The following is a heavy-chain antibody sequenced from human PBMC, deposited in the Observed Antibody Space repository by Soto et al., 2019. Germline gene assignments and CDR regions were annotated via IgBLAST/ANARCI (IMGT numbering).Heavy chain of an antibody. J-gene: IGHJ6*02. CDR3: ARWHDLPYYSFGLDV. D-gene: IGHD3-3*01. V-gene: IGHV1-46*03. CDR1: GYTFTTHY. CDR2: IDPRSGSA. Sequence: QVQLVQSGAEVKKPGASVKVSCKASGYTFTTHYIHWVRQAPGQGPEWMGIIDPRSGSAGYAQRFRLRLTMTRDTHTTTSYVELCSRRSEEPAVFYCARWHDLPYYSFGLDVWGQGTTVTVSS.